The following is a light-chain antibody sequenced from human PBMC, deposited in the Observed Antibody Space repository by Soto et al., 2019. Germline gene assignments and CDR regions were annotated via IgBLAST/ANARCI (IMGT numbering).Light chain of an antibody. V-gene: IGLV1-44*01. J-gene: IGLJ1*01. CDR1: SPNIGSNT. CDR3: AAWDDSLNGLYV. Sequence: QSVLTQPPSASGTTGQRVTISCSGSSPNIGSNTVNWYQQLPGTAPKLLIYSNNQRPSGVPDRFSGSKSGTSASLAISGLQSEDEADYYCAAWDDSLNGLYVFGTGTKVTVL. CDR2: SNN.